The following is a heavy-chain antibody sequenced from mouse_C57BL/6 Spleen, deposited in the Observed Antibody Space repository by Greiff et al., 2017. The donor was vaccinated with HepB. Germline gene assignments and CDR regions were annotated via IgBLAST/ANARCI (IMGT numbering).Heavy chain of an antibody. CDR1: GYTFTSYW. V-gene: IGHV1-59*01. J-gene: IGHJ2*01. D-gene: IGHD1-1*01. Sequence: VQLQQPGAELVRPGTSVKLSCKASGYTFTSYWMHWVKQRPGQGLEWIGVIDPSDSYTNYNQKFKGKATLTVDTSSSTAYMQLSSLTSEDSAVYYCARDYGSSYPQDYWGQGTTLTVSS. CDR3: ARDYGSSYPQDY. CDR2: IDPSDSYT.